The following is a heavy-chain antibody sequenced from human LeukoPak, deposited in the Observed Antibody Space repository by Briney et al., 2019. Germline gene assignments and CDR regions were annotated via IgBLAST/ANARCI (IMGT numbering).Heavy chain of an antibody. D-gene: IGHD6-19*01. J-gene: IGHJ4*02. Sequence: PSETLSLTCTVSGYSISSGYYWGWIRQPPGKGLEWIGSIYHSGSTYYNPSLKIRVTISVDTSKNQFSLKLSSVTAADTAVYYCARDNHRGSGWYTAGDYWGQGTLVTVSS. CDR1: GYSISSGYY. CDR3: ARDNHRGSGWYTAGDY. V-gene: IGHV4-38-2*02. CDR2: IYHSGST.